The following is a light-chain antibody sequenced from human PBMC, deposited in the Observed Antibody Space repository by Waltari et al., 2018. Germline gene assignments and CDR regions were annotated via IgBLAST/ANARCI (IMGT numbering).Light chain of an antibody. CDR1: QSLTKRY. J-gene: IGKJ2*01. V-gene: IGKV3-20*01. CDR3: QQYGSSIMYT. Sequence: VLTQSPGTLSLYPGESATLSCRASQSLTKRYLAWYQQKPGQAPRLVIYGASSRAAGIPDRFSGSGSGTDFTLTISRLEPEDFAVYYCQQYGSSIMYTFGQGNKLEIK. CDR2: GAS.